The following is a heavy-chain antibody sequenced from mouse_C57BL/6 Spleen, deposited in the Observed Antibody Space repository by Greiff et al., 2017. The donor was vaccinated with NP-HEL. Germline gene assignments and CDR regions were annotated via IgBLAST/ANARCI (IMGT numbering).Heavy chain of an antibody. J-gene: IGHJ4*01. D-gene: IGHD1-1*01. V-gene: IGHV3-6*01. CDR2: ISYDGSN. CDR3: ARASFITTVVAHYYAMDY. CDR1: GYSITSGYY. Sequence: EVQLQESGPGLVKPSQSLSLTCSVTGYSITSGYYWNWIRQFPGNKLEWMGYISYDGSNNYNPSLKNRISITRDTSKNQFFLELNSVTTEDTATYYCARASFITTVVAHYYAMDYWGQGTSVTVSS.